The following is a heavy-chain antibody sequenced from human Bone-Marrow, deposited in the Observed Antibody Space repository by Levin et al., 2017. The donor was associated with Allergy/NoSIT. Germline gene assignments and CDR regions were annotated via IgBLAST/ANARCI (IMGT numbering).Heavy chain of an antibody. V-gene: IGHV3-11*01. CDR2: ISSSGGTI. CDR3: ARGGAWFSYLDN. CDR1: GFSFSDYY. J-gene: IGHJ4*02. D-gene: IGHD6-19*01. Sequence: GGSLRLSCAASGFSFSDYYMTWIRQAPGKGLEWVSYISSSGGTIYYADSVRGRFTISRDNADSSVSLQMNSLRAEDTAIYYCARGGAWFSYLDNWGQGTSVTVS.